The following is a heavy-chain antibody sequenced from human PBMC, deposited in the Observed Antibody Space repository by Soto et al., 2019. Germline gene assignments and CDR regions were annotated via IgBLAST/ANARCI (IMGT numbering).Heavy chain of an antibody. Sequence: SETLSLTCAVYGGSFSGYYWSWIRQPPGKGLEWIGEINHSGSTNYNPSLKSRVTISVDTSKNQFSLKLTSVTAADTAVYYCARGAVVNFDARGQGTLVTVSS. D-gene: IGHD3-22*01. CDR2: INHSGST. CDR3: ARGAVVNFDA. V-gene: IGHV4-34*01. J-gene: IGHJ4*02. CDR1: GGSFSGYY.